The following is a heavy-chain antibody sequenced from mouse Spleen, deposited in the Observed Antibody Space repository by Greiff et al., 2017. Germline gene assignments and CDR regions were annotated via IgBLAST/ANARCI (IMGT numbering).Heavy chain of an antibody. CDR2: IDPNSGGT. J-gene: IGHJ1*01. CDR1: GYTFTSYC. D-gene: IGHD2-3*01. CDR3: ARWRSDGYYGYFDV. V-gene: IGHV1-72*01. Sequence: QVQLQQSGAELVKPGASVKLSCKASGYTFTSYCMHWVKQRPGRGLEWIGRIDPNSGGTKYTEKFKSKATLTVDKPSSTAYMQLSSLTSEDSAVYYCARWRSDGYYGYFDVWGAGTTLTVSS.